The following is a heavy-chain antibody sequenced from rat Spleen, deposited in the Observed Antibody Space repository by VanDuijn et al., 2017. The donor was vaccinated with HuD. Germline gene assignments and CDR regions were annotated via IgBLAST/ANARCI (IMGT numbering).Heavy chain of an antibody. CDR1: GFSLTSNG. D-gene: IGHD1-4*01. V-gene: IGHV2S12*01. CDR2: ISTGGST. CDR3: TRERVPGFAFYFDY. Sequence: QVQLKESGPGLVQPSQTLSLTCTVSGFSLTSNGVSWVRQPPGKGLEWIAAISTGGSTYYNSAFKTRLSISRDTSKSQVFLKMNSLQTEDTAIYFCTRERVPGFAFYFDYWGQGVMVTVSS. J-gene: IGHJ2*01.